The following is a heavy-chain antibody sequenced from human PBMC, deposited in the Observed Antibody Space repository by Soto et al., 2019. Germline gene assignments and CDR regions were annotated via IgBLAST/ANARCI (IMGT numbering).Heavy chain of an antibody. V-gene: IGHV1-58*01. CDR3: AADIGWELLYYYGMDV. CDR1: GFTFTSSA. J-gene: IGHJ6*02. CDR2: IVVGSGNT. Sequence: SVQVSCKASGFTFTSSAVQRVPQTRGQRLEWIGWIVVGSGNTNYAQKFQERVTIIRDMSTSTAYMELSSLRSEDTAVYYCAADIGWELLYYYGMDVWGQGTTVTVSS. D-gene: IGHD1-26*01.